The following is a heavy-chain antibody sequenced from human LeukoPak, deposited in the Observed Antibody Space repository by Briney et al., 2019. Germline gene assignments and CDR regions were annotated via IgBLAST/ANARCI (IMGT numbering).Heavy chain of an antibody. V-gene: IGHV3-33*01. Sequence: PGGSLRLSRVASGFTFSSHGMHWVRQAPGKGLEWVAVTWYDGSTKYYADSVKGRFTISRDNSKNTLSLEMNSLRAEDTAVYYCARWGNYKVMDVWGQGTTVTVSS. CDR3: ARWGNYKVMDV. D-gene: IGHD1-7*01. J-gene: IGHJ6*02. CDR1: GFTFSSHG. CDR2: TWYDGSTK.